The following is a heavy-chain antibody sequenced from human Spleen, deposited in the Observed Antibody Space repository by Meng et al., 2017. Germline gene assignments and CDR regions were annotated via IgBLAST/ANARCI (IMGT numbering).Heavy chain of an antibody. V-gene: IGHV3-23*04. CDR3: AKDQNHPLGY. Sequence: VQLVESGGGLVRPGGSLRLSCAASGFTFSSYTMIWVRQAPGKGLEWVSGIGGSGGSTYADSVKGRFTISRDNSKNTLYLQMNSLRAEDTAVYYCAKDQNHPLGYWGQGTLVTVSS. CDR2: IGGSGGST. J-gene: IGHJ4*02. CDR1: GFTFSSYT. D-gene: IGHD1-14*01.